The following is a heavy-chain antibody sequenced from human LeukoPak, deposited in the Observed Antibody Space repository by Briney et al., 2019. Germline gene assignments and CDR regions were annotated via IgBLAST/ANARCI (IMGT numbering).Heavy chain of an antibody. D-gene: IGHD2-15*01. V-gene: IGHV4-59*01. J-gene: IGHJ5*02. Sequence: SETLSLTCTVSGGSISSYYWSWIRQPPGRGLEWIGYIYYSGSTNYNPSLKSRVTLSVDTSRDQLSLKLSSVTPADTAVYYCARGGWGILPPMPMRLGWFDPWGQGTVVTVFS. CDR1: GGSISSYY. CDR3: ARGGWGILPPMPMRLGWFDP. CDR2: IYYSGST.